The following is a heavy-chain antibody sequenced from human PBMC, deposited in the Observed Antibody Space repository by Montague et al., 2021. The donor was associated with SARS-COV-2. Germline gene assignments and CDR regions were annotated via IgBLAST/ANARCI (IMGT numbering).Heavy chain of an antibody. CDR2: VLYTGVT. V-gene: IGHV4-61*01. CDR1: GGSVGSGSYY. CDR3: AMTAVIRYQYYFDN. Sequence: SETLSLTCSVSGGSVGSGSYYWSWIRQPPGKGLQWIGNVLYTGVTSFNPSLKSRLTMSVDSSKNEFSLNLRSVTAADTAVYYCAMTAVIRYQYYFDNWGQGTVAAVSS. D-gene: IGHD3-16*02. J-gene: IGHJ4*02.